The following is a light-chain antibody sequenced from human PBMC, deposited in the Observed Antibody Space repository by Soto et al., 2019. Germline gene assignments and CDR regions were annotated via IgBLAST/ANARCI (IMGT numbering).Light chain of an antibody. CDR3: QQYNSYPWT. Sequence: DIQMTQSPSTLSASVGDRVTITCRASQTICSWLAWYQQKPGKAPKLLMYKTSSLESGVPSRFSGSRSGTEFTLTISSLQPDDFATYFCQQYNSYPWTFGQGTKVEIK. V-gene: IGKV1-5*03. J-gene: IGKJ1*01. CDR2: KTS. CDR1: QTICSW.